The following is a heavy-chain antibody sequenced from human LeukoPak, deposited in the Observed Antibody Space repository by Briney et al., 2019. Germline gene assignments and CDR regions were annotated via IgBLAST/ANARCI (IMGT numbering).Heavy chain of an antibody. CDR1: GGSISSGSYY. CDR3: ARVMRTLCSGGSCYSGYFDY. CDR2: IYTSGST. D-gene: IGHD2-15*01. J-gene: IGHJ4*02. Sequence: SETLSLTCTVSGGSISSGSYYWSWIRQPAGKGLEWIGRIYTSGSTNYNPSLKSRVTISVDTSKNQFSLKLSSVTAADTAVYYCARVMRTLCSGGSCYSGYFDYWGQGTLVTVSS. V-gene: IGHV4-61*02.